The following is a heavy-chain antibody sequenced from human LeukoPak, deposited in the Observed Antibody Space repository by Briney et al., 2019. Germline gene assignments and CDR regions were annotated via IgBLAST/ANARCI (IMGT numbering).Heavy chain of an antibody. Sequence: SETLSLTCTVSGGSISSSGYYWGWIRQPPGKGLEWIGTIYYFGSTYYNPSLKSRVTISVDTSKNQFSLKLSSATAADTAVYYCARRYYDILGPWGQGTLVTVSS. V-gene: IGHV4-39*01. J-gene: IGHJ5*02. CDR3: ARRYYDILGP. D-gene: IGHD3-9*01. CDR1: GGSISSSGYY. CDR2: IYYFGST.